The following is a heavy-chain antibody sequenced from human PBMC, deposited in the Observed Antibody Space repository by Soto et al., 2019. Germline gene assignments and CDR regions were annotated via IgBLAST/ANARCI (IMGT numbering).Heavy chain of an antibody. CDR1: GFTFSNYA. CDR3: AKGAFAVGDTNYFFDY. D-gene: IGHD1-26*01. J-gene: IGHJ4*02. Sequence: EVQLLESGGDLEQPGGSLRLSCAASGFTFSNYAMNWVRQAPGKGLEWGSSISGGGGGTYYADAVKGRFTISRDNSRNMLYLQMNSLRAEDTAEYYCAKGAFAVGDTNYFFDYWGQGTLVTVSS. CDR2: ISGGGGGT. V-gene: IGHV3-23*01.